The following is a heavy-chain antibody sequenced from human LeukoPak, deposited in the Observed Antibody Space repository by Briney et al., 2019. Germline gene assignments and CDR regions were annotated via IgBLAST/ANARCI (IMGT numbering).Heavy chain of an antibody. V-gene: IGHV3-53*01. Sequence: TGGSLRLSWAASGFTVSRNHMTWVRQAPGKGLEWVSVLQSGGNTYYADSVTGRFTISRDNSKNTLSLQMNSLRAEGTAVYYCGRNTGYSDYWGQGTLVTVSS. CDR3: GRNTGYSDY. CDR1: GFTVSRNH. D-gene: IGHD6-13*01. J-gene: IGHJ4*02. CDR2: LQSGGNT.